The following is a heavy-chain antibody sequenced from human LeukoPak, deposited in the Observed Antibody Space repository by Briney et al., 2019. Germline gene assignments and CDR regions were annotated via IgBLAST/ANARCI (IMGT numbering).Heavy chain of an antibody. CDR2: IYYSGST. J-gene: IGHJ6*02. D-gene: IGHD1-14*01. CDR3: ATNFEYNSSPRPHYYYGMDV. V-gene: IGHV4-39*01. Sequence: PSETLSLTCTVSGGSISSSSYSWGWIRQPPGKGLEWIGSIYYSGSTYYNPSLKSRVTISVDTSKNQFSLKLSSVTAADTAVYYCATNFEYNSSPRPHYYYGMDVWGQGTTVTVSS. CDR1: GGSISSSSYS.